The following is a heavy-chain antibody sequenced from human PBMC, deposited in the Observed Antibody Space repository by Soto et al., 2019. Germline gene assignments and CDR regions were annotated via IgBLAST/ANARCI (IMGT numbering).Heavy chain of an antibody. J-gene: IGHJ4*02. CDR1: GGSISSSSYY. CDR2: IYYSGST. Sequence: LSLTCTVSGGSISSSSYYWGWIRQPPGKGLEWIGSIYYSGSTYYNPSLKSRVTISVDTSKNQFSLKLSSVTAADTAVYYCARHGAGWELQPVDWGQGTLVTVSS. V-gene: IGHV4-39*01. D-gene: IGHD1-26*01. CDR3: ARHGAGWELQPVD.